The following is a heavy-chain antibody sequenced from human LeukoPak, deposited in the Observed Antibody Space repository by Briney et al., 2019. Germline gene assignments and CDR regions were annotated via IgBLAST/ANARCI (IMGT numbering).Heavy chain of an antibody. CDR3: ARDRGYSYGSVIPRPGGTFDY. CDR2: ISAYNGNT. V-gene: IGHV1-18*01. CDR1: GYTFTSYG. J-gene: IGHJ4*02. Sequence: ASVKVSCKASGYTFTSYGISWVRQAPGQGLEWMGWISAYNGNTNYAQKLQGRVTMTTDTSTSTAYMELRSLRSDDTAVYYCARDRGYSYGSVIPRPGGTFDYWGQGTLVTVSS. D-gene: IGHD5-18*01.